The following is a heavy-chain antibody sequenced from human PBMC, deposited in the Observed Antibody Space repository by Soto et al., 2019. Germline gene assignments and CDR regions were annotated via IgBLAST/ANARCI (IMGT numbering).Heavy chain of an antibody. CDR2: ISYDGSNK. CDR1: GFSFMNYG. Sequence: GGSLRLSCAASGFSFMNYGMHWVRQAPGKGLEWVAVISYDGSNKYYADSVKGRLTISRDNSKNTLYLQMNNVRAEDAAVYYCAKEITVNPTRYYYGLDVWGQGTTVTVSS. CDR3: AKEITVNPTRYYYGLDV. V-gene: IGHV3-30*18. J-gene: IGHJ6*02.